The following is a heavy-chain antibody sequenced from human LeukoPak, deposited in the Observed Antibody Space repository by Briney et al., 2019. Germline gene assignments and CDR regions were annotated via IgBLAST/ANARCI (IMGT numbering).Heavy chain of an antibody. V-gene: IGHV1-69*05. D-gene: IGHD6-19*01. CDR2: IIPIFGTA. CDR1: GGTFSSYA. J-gene: IGHJ4*02. CDR3: ARQSGGWYVFDY. Sequence: SVKVSCKASGGTFSSYAISWVRQAPGQGLEWMGGIIPIFGTANYAQKLQGRVTITTDESTSTAYMELSSLRSEDTAVYYCARQSGGWYVFDYWGQGTLVTVSS.